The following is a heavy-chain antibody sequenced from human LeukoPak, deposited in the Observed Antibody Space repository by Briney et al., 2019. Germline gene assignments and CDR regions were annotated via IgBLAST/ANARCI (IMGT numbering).Heavy chain of an antibody. CDR3: ARVFMTTVTTDY. D-gene: IGHD4-17*01. Sequence: SETLSLTCAVYGGSFSGYYWSWIRQPPGKGLEWIGEINHSRSTNYNPSLKSRVTISVDTSKNQFSLKLSSVTAADTAVYYCARVFMTTVTTDYWGQGTLVTVSS. J-gene: IGHJ4*02. CDR2: INHSRST. CDR1: GGSFSGYY. V-gene: IGHV4-34*01.